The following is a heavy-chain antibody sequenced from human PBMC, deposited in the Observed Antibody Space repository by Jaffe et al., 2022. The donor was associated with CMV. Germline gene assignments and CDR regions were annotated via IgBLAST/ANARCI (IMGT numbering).Heavy chain of an antibody. V-gene: IGHV3-23*01. Sequence: EVQLLESGGGLVQPGGSLRLSCAASGFTFSSYAMTWVRQAPGTGLEWVSVSTGGNTYYADSVKGRFTISRDNTKNTLYLQMNSLSADDTAVYYCAKGSHNWDYWGQGTLVTVSS. CDR1: GFTFSSYA. CDR2: STGGNT. J-gene: IGHJ4*02. CDR3: AKGSHNWDY.